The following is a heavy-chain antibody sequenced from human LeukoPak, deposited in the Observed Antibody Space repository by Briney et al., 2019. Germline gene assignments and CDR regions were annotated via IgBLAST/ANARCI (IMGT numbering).Heavy chain of an antibody. V-gene: IGHV1-2*02. D-gene: IGHD3-22*01. J-gene: IGHJ4*02. CDR3: ARASPTYYYDSSGYSRDY. CDR1: GYTLTGYY. Sequence: ASVKVSCKASGYTLTGYYMHWVRQAPGQGLEWMGWINPNSGGTNYAQKFQGRVTMTRDTSISTAYMELSRLRSDDTAVYYCARASPTYYYDSSGYSRDYWGQGTLVTVSS. CDR2: INPNSGGT.